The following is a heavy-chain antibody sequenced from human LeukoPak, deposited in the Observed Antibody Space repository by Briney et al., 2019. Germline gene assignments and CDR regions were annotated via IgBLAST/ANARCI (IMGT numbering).Heavy chain of an antibody. V-gene: IGHV1-2*02. CDR3: ARDLRGSGYDP. J-gene: IGHJ5*02. CDR2: INLHRGAT. D-gene: IGHD3-10*01. CDR1: GYNFTNFY. Sequence: ASVRVSCEASGYNFTNFYIHWVRQTPGKGPKSMGWINLHRGATEYGQRFRGRVTITRDTSVSLVYMELSRLKSNDTAVYYCARDLRGSGYDPWGQGTLVTVSS.